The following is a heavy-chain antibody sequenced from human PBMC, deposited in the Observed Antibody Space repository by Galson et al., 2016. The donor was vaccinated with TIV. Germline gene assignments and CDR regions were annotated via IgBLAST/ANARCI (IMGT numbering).Heavy chain of an antibody. CDR2: ISSDGGST. Sequence: SLRLSCAASGFTFSSYGMHWVRQAPGKGLEYVSGISSDGGSTYYANSVKGRFSISRDSSKNTVFLQVDSLRAEDLALYYCVREGRDAYNPYFDYWGQGTLATVSS. CDR3: VREGRDAYNPYFDY. J-gene: IGHJ4*02. D-gene: IGHD5-24*01. CDR1: GFTFSSYG. V-gene: IGHV3-64*01.